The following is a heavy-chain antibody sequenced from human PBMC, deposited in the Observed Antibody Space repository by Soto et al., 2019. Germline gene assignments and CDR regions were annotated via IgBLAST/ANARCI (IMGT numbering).Heavy chain of an antibody. V-gene: IGHV1-18*01. J-gene: IGHJ4*02. CDR2: ISAYNGNT. CDR1: GYTFTSYA. CDR3: ARDAPPADY. Sequence: GASVQVSCKASGYTFTSYANSWLRQAPGQGLEWMGWISAYNGNTNYAQKLQGRVTMTTDTSTSTAYMELRSLRSDDTAVYYCARDAPPADYWGQGTLVTVSS.